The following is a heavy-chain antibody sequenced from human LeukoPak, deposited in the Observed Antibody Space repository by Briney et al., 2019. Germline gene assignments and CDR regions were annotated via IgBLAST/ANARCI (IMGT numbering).Heavy chain of an antibody. CDR3: VRVHPGSGSQDHDY. Sequence: GGSLRLSCAASGFTFSSYEMSWVRQAPGKGLEWVSYISSSGASIYSADSVKGRFTISRENDKNSLYLQMNSLRDEDTAVYYCVRVHPGSGSQDHDYWGKGTMVT. CDR2: ISSSGASI. CDR1: GFTFSSYE. J-gene: IGHJ4*02. V-gene: IGHV3-48*03. D-gene: IGHD3-10*01.